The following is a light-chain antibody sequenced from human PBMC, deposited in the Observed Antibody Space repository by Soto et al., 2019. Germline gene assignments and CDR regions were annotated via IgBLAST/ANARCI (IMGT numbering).Light chain of an antibody. CDR2: EVS. J-gene: IGLJ1*01. Sequence: QSVLTQPPSASGSPGQPVTISCTGTSGDVGGYNYVSWYQQHPGKAPKLMIYEVSKRPSGVPDRFSGSKSGNTASLTVSGLQAEDEADYYCSSYAGSNNFGVFGTGTKVTVL. V-gene: IGLV2-8*01. CDR3: SSYAGSNNFGV. CDR1: SGDVGGYNY.